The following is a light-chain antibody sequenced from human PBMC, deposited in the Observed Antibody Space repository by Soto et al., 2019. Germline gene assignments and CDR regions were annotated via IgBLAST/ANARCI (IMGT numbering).Light chain of an antibody. Sequence: QSVLTQPASVSGSPGQSLTISCTGTSTDVDRYSYVSWYQQHPGKAPKLMVYDVSNRPSWVSNRFSGSKSGITAFLTISGLQAEDEADYYCTSYTSDSTYVFGTGT. V-gene: IGLV2-14*01. J-gene: IGLJ1*01. CDR3: TSYTSDSTYV. CDR2: DVS. CDR1: STDVDRYSY.